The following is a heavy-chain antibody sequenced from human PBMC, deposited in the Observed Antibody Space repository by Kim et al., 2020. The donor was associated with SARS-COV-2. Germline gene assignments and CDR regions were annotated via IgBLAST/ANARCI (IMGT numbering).Heavy chain of an antibody. CDR2: ITNGGDST. CDR1: GFTFSTYA. J-gene: IGHJ4*02. CDR3: AKGLAVAGYDY. Sequence: GGSLRLSCAASGFTFSTYAMHWVRQAPGKGLEWVSIITNGGDSTYYADSVRGRFTISRDNSKSTLYLQMNSLRAEDTAVYFCAKGLAVAGYDYWVQGTLVTVS. D-gene: IGHD6-19*01. V-gene: IGHV3-23*01.